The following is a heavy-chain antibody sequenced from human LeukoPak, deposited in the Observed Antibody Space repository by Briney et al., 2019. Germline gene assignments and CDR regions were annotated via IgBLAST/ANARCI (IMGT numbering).Heavy chain of an antibody. CDR3: AREEAAGREYYFDY. CDR1: GYTFTGYY. CDR2: INPNSGGT. D-gene: IGHD6-13*01. Sequence: ASVKVSCKASGYTFTGYYMHWVRQAPGQGLEWMGWINPNSGGTNYAQKFQGRVTMTRDTSISTAYMELSRLRSDDTAVYYCAREEAAGREYYFDYWGQGTLVTVSS. V-gene: IGHV1-2*02. J-gene: IGHJ4*02.